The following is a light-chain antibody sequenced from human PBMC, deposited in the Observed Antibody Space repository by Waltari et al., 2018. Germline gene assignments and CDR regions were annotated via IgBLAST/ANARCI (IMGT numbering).Light chain of an antibody. J-gene: IGKJ2*03. CDR1: QTIRND. V-gene: IGKV1-6*01. CDR3: LQDHNVPNS. Sequence: AIQMTQSPSSLSASVGDSVTITCRASQTIRNDLGWFQHKPGKAPKLLIYGVSSLQSGVPGRFSGRGAGTQFTLTSTGLQTEDFATYYCLQDHNVPNSCGQGTKLEIK. CDR2: GVS.